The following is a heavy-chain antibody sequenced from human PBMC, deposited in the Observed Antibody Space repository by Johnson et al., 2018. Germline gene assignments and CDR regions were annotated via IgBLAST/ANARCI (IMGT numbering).Heavy chain of an antibody. CDR1: GFTFSSYG. D-gene: IGHD3-22*01. CDR2: ISYDGSNK. V-gene: IGHV3-30*18. J-gene: IGHJ3*02. Sequence: QVQLVESGGGVVQPGRSLRLSCAASGFTFSSYGMHWVRQAPGKGLEWVAVISYDGSNKYYADSVKGRFTISRDNSKNTRYMQMNRLRAEDTAVYYCVKDTYYYDSSGNAFDIWGQGTMVTVSS. CDR3: VKDTYYYDSSGNAFDI.